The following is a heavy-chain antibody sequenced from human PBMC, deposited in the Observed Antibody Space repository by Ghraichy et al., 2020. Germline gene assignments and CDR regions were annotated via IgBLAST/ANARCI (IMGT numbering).Heavy chain of an antibody. Sequence: GESLNISCAASGFTFSSYAMHWVRQAPGKGLEWVAVISYDGSNKYYADSVKGRFTISRDNSKNTLYLQMNSLRAEDTAVYYCARAAYGDYPDYWGQGTLVTVSS. CDR2: ISYDGSNK. V-gene: IGHV3-30*04. J-gene: IGHJ4*02. D-gene: IGHD4-17*01. CDR1: GFTFSSYA. CDR3: ARAAYGDYPDY.